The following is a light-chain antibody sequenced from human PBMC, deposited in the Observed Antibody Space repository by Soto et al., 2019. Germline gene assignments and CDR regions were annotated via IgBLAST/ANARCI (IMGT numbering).Light chain of an antibody. CDR2: EVS. Sequence: QSALTQPASVSGSPGQSITISCTGTSSDVGDYNYVSWYQLHPGKAPKLMIHEVSERPSGVSNRFSGSKSGNTASLTISGLQAEDEADYYCASYASSVTYVFGSGTKLTVL. CDR3: ASYASSVTYV. V-gene: IGLV2-14*01. J-gene: IGLJ1*01. CDR1: SSDVGDYNY.